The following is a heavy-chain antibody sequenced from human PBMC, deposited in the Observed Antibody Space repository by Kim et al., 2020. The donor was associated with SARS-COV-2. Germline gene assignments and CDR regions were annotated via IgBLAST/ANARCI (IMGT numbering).Heavy chain of an antibody. CDR2: IIPFFGTS. CDR3: TPALTVYFNH. Sequence: SVKVSCKPSGDTFSNYAFNWVRQAPGQGLEWMGGIIPFFGTSNYAQKFQGRVTITADESTSTAYMELSSLSSEDTAVYYCTPALTVYFNHWGQGTAVTVTS. J-gene: IGHJ4*02. D-gene: IGHD4-17*01. V-gene: IGHV1-69*13. CDR1: GDTFSNYA.